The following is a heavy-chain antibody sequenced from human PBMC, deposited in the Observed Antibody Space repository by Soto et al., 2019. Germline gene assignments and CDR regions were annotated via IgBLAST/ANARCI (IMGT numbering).Heavy chain of an antibody. V-gene: IGHV1-2*04. CDR1: GYTFTGYY. Sequence: ASVKVSCKASGYTFTGYYMHWVRQAPGQGLEWMGWINPNSGDTNYAQKFQGWVTMTRDTSISTAYMELSRLRSDDTAVYYCARAYYYDSSGYYDFDYWGQGTLVTVS. D-gene: IGHD3-22*01. CDR2: INPNSGDT. CDR3: ARAYYYDSSGYYDFDY. J-gene: IGHJ4*02.